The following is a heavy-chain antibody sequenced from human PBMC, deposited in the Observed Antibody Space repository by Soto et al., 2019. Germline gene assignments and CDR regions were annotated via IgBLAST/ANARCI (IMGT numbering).Heavy chain of an antibody. D-gene: IGHD6-6*01. CDR3: AGVTYRRSAAPFRYCGMDG. CDR2: IWYDGGNK. CDR1: GFTFRSYG. V-gene: IGHV3-33*01. Sequence: QVQLVEAGGGVVQPGRSLRLSCAASGFTFRSYGMHWVRQAPGKGLEWVAVIWYDGGNKHYADSVKGRFTISRDNSKNTRYLQMKGQSAEDNAAYYCAGVTYRRSAAPFRYCGMDGWGQGNPVTVSS. J-gene: IGHJ6*02.